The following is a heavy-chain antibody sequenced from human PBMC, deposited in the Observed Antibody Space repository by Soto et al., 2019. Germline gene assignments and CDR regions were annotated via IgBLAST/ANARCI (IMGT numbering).Heavy chain of an antibody. CDR1: GYTFTSYA. D-gene: IGHD6-6*01. Sequence: QVQLVQSGAEVKKPGASVKVSCKASGYTFTSYAMHWVRQAPGQRLEWMGWINAGNGNTKYSQKFQGRVTITRDTSASTDYMELSSLRSEDTAVYYCARVYSSSVYYFDYCGQGTLVTVSS. J-gene: IGHJ4*02. CDR3: ARVYSSSVYYFDY. CDR2: INAGNGNT. V-gene: IGHV1-3*01.